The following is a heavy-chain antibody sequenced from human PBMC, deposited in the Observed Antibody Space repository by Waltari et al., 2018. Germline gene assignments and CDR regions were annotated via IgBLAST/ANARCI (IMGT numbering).Heavy chain of an antibody. D-gene: IGHD2-15*01. Sequence: QVQLQESGPGLVEPSQTLSLTCSVSGASINSGSYYWSWIRQPAGKGLEWIGRIYTSGSTNYNPSLNSRLTISIDTSKNQFSLKLISVTAADTAMYYCARNSGLGYSYYFDSWGQGTLVTVSS. CDR2: IYTSGST. CDR1: GASINSGSYY. CDR3: ARNSGLGYSYYFDS. V-gene: IGHV4-61*02. J-gene: IGHJ4*02.